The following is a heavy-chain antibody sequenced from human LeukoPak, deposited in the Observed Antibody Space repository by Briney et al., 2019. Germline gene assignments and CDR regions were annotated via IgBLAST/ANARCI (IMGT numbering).Heavy chain of an antibody. Sequence: SETLSLTCTVSGGSISSSHYYWGWIRQTPGKGLEWIGTIYYSGTTYYNPSLESRATISKDTSKNQFSLTLRSVTAADTAVYYCARQISDYYYYYIDVWGKGTTVTVS. CDR2: IYYSGTT. J-gene: IGHJ6*03. CDR3: ARQISDYYYYYIDV. D-gene: IGHD3-10*01. CDR1: GGSISSSHYY. V-gene: IGHV4-39*01.